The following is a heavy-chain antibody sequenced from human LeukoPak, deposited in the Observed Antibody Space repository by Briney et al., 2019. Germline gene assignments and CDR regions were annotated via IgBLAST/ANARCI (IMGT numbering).Heavy chain of an antibody. CDR1: GFTFSSYA. V-gene: IGHV3-23*01. J-gene: IGHJ4*02. CDR3: AKEKGYSSGWYLLLDY. CDR2: ISGSGGST. Sequence: TGGSLRLSCAASGFTFSSYAMSWVRQAPGKGLELVSAISGSGGSTYYADSVKGRFTISRDNSKNTLYLQMNSLRAEDTAVYYCAKEKGYSSGWYLLLDYWGQGTLVTVSS. D-gene: IGHD6-19*01.